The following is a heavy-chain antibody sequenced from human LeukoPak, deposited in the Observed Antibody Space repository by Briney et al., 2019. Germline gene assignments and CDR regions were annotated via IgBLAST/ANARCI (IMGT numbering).Heavy chain of an antibody. Sequence: SVTVSYMASGYTFTDYVLRWLRQAPRQGLDWMGWISAYNGNTNYPQKLQGRVTMTTDTSTSTAYMELRSVRSDDTAVYYCARVDGITGTQMSFEWGQGTLVTVSS. CDR2: ISAYNGNT. D-gene: IGHD1-20*01. V-gene: IGHV1-18*01. CDR1: GYTFTDYV. CDR3: ARVDGITGTQMSFE. J-gene: IGHJ4*02.